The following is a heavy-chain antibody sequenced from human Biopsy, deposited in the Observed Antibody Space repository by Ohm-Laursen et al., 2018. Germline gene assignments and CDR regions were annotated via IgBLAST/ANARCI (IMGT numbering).Heavy chain of an antibody. CDR3: ARAYYYGAGSFYSPWMEV. Sequence: GTLSLTCTVSGASVNTFDFYWAWIRQPPGKGLEWIGYIFYSGTTKYNPSLQRRVRLSLDTANNQFSLTLRSVRAADTATYYCARAYYYGAGSFYSPWMEVWGQGTTVSVS. CDR2: IFYSGTT. CDR1: GASVNTFDFY. J-gene: IGHJ6*02. D-gene: IGHD3-10*01. V-gene: IGHV4-61*08.